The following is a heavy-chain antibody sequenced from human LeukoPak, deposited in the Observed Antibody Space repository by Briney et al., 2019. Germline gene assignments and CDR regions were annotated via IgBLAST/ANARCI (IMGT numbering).Heavy chain of an antibody. CDR2: ISGSGGST. CDR1: GFTFSSYA. J-gene: IGHJ4*02. V-gene: IGHV3-23*01. D-gene: IGHD2-15*01. Sequence: GGSLRLSCAASGFTFSSYAMNWVRQAPGKGLEWVSAISGSGGSTYYADSVKGRFTISRDNSKITLYLQMNSLRAEDTAVYYCAKVLSVAYYFDYWGQGALVTVSS. CDR3: AKVLSVAYYFDY.